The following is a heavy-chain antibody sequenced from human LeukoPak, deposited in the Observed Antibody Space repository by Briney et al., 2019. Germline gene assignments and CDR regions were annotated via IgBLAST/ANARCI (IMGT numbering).Heavy chain of an antibody. CDR3: ASSKTFGRTRAREY. Sequence: GGSLRLSCAASGFTFSSYSMNWVRQAPGKGLEWVSYISSSSSTIYYADSVKGRFTISRDNAKNSLYLQMNSLRAEDTAVYYCASSKTFGRTRAREYWGQGNLVTVSS. CDR1: GFTFSSYS. V-gene: IGHV3-48*01. D-gene: IGHD1-26*01. CDR2: ISSSSSTI. J-gene: IGHJ4*02.